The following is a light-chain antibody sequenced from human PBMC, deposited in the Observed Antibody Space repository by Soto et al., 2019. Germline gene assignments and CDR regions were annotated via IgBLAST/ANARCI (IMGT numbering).Light chain of an antibody. Sequence: QSVLTQPPSASGTPGQRVTISCSGSSSNIGSNTVSWYQHLPGTAPKLLIYSNNQRPSGVPDRFSGYKSGTSASLAISGLQSEDEADYYCAAWDDALNGLYVFGTGTKVTVL. CDR1: SSNIGSNT. CDR2: SNN. J-gene: IGLJ1*01. V-gene: IGLV1-44*01. CDR3: AAWDDALNGLYV.